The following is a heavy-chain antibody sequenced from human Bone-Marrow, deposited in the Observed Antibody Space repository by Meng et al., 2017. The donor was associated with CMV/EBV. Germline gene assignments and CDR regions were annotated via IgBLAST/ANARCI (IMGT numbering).Heavy chain of an antibody. D-gene: IGHD3-22*01. CDR2: IYSGGSST. J-gene: IGHJ4*02. V-gene: IGHV3-23*03. CDR1: GFTFSSYA. Sequence: GGSLRLSCAASGFTFSSYAMSWVRQAPGKGLEWVSVIYSGGSSTYYADSVKGRFTISRDNSKNTLYLQMNSLRAEDTAVYYCAKWVGYYYDSSGYLDYWGQGNRVNGAS. CDR3: AKWVGYYYDSSGYLDY.